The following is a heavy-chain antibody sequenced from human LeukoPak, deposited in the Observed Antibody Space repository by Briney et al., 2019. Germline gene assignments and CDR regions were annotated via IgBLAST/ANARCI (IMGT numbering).Heavy chain of an antibody. J-gene: IGHJ3*02. V-gene: IGHV3-30*14. CDR3: ARGLFLSGYLDAFDI. D-gene: IGHD3-22*01. CDR1: GFTFSSYA. CDR2: ISYDGSNK. Sequence: GGSLRLSCAASGFTFSSYAMHWVRQAPGKGLEWVAVISYDGSNKYYADSVKGRFTISRDNSKNTLYLQMNSLRVEDTAIYYCARGLFLSGYLDAFDIWGQGTVVTVSS.